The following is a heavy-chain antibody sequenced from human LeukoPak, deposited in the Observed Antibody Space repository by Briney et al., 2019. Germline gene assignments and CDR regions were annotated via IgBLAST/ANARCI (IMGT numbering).Heavy chain of an antibody. CDR2: ISYDGSNK. Sequence: GGSLRLSCAASGFTFSNSGMHWVRQAPDKGLEWVAVISYDGSNKYYADSVKGRFTISRDNSKNTLSLQMHTLRAEDTAVYYCAKDRAFDTYSFDSWGQGTLVTVSS. J-gene: IGHJ4*02. V-gene: IGHV3-30*18. CDR3: AKDRAFDTYSFDS. D-gene: IGHD2-2*02. CDR1: GFTFSNSG.